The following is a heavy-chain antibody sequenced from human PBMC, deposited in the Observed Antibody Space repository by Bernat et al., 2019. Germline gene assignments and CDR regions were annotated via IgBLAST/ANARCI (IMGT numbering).Heavy chain of an antibody. D-gene: IGHD3-10*01. CDR3: ARDGREVHAVGLSGFDP. J-gene: IGHJ5*02. V-gene: IGHV1-2*02. Sequence: QVQLVQSGAEVKKPGASVKVSCKASGYTFTGYYMHWVRQAPGQGLEWMGWINPNSGGTNYAQKFPGRVIMTRDTSISTAYMELSRLRSDDTAVYYCARDGREVHAVGLSGFDPWGQGTLVTVSS. CDR2: INPNSGGT. CDR1: GYTFTGYY.